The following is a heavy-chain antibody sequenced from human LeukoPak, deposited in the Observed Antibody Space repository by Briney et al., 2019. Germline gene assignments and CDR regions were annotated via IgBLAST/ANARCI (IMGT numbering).Heavy chain of an antibody. V-gene: IGHV1-24*01. CDR2: FDPEDGET. J-gene: IGHJ4*02. CDR3: ATFRVTERTHFDY. Sequence: TSVKVSCKASGYTFTGYYMHWVRQAPGKGLEWMGGFDPEDGETIYAQKFQGRVTMTEDTSTDTAYMELSSLRSEDTAVYYCATFRVTERTHFDYWGQGTLVTVSS. D-gene: IGHD2-21*02. CDR1: GYTFTGYY.